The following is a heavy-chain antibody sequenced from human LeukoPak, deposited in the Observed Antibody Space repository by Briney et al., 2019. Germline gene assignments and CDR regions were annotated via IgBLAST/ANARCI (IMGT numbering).Heavy chain of an antibody. D-gene: IGHD1-26*01. Sequence: SVKVSCKASGFTFINSAMQWVRQARGQRLEWIGWIVVGSGNTNYAQKFQERVTITRDMSTSTAYMELSSLRSEDTAVYYCARKVGLGAFDIWGQGTMVTVSS. CDR1: GFTFINSA. J-gene: IGHJ3*02. CDR3: ARKVGLGAFDI. V-gene: IGHV1-58*02. CDR2: IVVGSGNT.